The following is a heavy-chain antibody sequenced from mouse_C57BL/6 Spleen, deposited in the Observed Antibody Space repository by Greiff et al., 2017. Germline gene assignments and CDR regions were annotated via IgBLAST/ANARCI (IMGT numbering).Heavy chain of an antibody. CDR3: ARGPGTWFAY. V-gene: IGHV1-55*01. CDR2: IYPGSGST. CDR1: GYTFTSYW. J-gene: IGHJ3*01. Sequence: QVQLQQPGAELVKPGASVKMSCKASGYTFTSYWITWVKQRPGQGLEWIGDIYPGSGSTNYNEKFKSKATLTVDTSSSTAYMQRSSLTAEDSAVYYCARGPGTWFAYWGQGTLVTVSA.